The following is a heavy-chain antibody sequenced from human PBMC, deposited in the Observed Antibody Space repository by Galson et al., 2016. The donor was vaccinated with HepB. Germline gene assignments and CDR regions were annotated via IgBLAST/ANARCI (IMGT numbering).Heavy chain of an antibody. J-gene: IGHJ4*02. CDR2: IIPMFGTP. Sequence: QSGAEVKKPGESLKVSCKASGGTFSSFAINWVRQAPGQGLEWMGGIIPMFGTPNYAQKFRGRVTVTADESTSTAYMELSSLRSQDTAVYYCASHTRGQYDSGRDEFNYWGQGTLVTVSS. V-gene: IGHV1-69*01. CDR1: GGTFSSFA. D-gene: IGHD3-10*01. CDR3: ASHTRGQYDSGRDEFNY.